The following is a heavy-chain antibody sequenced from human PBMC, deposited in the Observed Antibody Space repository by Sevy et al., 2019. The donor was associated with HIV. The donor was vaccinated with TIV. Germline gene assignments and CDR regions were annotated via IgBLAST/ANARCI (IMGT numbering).Heavy chain of an antibody. Sequence: GGALRLSCAASGFTFGTYAMNWVRQAPGKGLEWVAIISDNGVSGSYADSVKGRFTISRANSRNTRHLQMKTLRPEDTATSYCSGGMLFGDLHLISYSYLDIWGRGTTVTVSS. CDR3: SGGMLFGDLHLISYSYLDI. J-gene: IGHJ6*03. D-gene: IGHD3-16*01. CDR2: ISDNGVSG. V-gene: IGHV3-23*01. CDR1: GFTFGTYA.